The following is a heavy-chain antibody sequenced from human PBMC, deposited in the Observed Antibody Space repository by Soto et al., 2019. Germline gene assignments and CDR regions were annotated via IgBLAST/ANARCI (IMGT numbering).Heavy chain of an antibody. D-gene: IGHD6-25*01. CDR2: IYRGRAT. J-gene: IGHJ3*02. V-gene: IGHV3-53*01. CDR3: ARDRSDSSRADAFDI. Sequence: GGSLRLSCAVSGFSVSNTYMSWVRQAPGKGLEWISVIYRGRATYYADSVKGRFTISRDDSRNTVYLQMNSLTTEDTAVYFCARDRSDSSRADAFDIWGQGTMVTVSS. CDR1: GFSVSNTY.